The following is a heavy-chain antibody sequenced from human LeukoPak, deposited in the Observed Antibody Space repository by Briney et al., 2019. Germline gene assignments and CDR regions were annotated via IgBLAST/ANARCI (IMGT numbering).Heavy chain of an antibody. CDR1: GFTFSSYE. Sequence: PGGSLRLSCAASGFTFSSYEMNWVRQAPGKGLEWVSAISGSGGSTYYADSVKGRFTISRDNSKNTLYLQMNSLRAEDTAVYYCAKDSYGSGRRFDPWGQGTLVTVSS. CDR2: ISGSGGST. V-gene: IGHV3-23*01. CDR3: AKDSYGSGRRFDP. D-gene: IGHD3-10*01. J-gene: IGHJ5*02.